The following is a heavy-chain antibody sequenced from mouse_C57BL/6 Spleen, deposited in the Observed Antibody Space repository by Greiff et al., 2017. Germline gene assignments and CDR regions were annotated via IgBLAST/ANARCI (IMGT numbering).Heavy chain of an antibody. J-gene: IGHJ4*01. CDR3: ARDNYGSSYDYAMDY. V-gene: IGHV5-4*01. D-gene: IGHD1-1*01. CDR2: IIDGGSYT. Sequence: EVQRVESGGGLVKPGGSLKLSCAASGFTFSSYAMSWVRQTPEKRLEWVATIIDGGSYTYYPDNVKGRFTISRDNAKNNLYLQMSHLKSEDTAMYYCARDNYGSSYDYAMDYWGQGTSVTVSS. CDR1: GFTFSSYA.